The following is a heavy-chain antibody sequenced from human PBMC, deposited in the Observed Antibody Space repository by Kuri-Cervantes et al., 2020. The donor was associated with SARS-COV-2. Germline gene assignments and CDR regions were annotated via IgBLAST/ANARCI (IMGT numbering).Heavy chain of an antibody. CDR1: GYTFTSYA. CDR2: INAGNGNT. J-gene: IGHJ4*02. CDR3: ARVYSSGWYCDY. V-gene: IGHV1-3*01. D-gene: IGHD6-19*01. Sequence: ASVKVSCKASGYTFTSYAMHWVRQAPGQRLEWMGWINAGNGNTKYSQKFQGRVTITRDTSASTAYMELSSLRSEDTAVYYCARVYSSGWYCDYWGQGTLVTVSS.